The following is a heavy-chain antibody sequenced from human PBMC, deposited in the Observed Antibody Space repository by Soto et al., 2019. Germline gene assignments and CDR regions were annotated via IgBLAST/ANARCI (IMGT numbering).Heavy chain of an antibody. Sequence: PSETLSLTCAVYGGSFSGYYWSWIRQPPGKGLEWIGEINHSGSTNYNPSLKSRVTISVDTSKNQFSLKLSSVTAADTAVYYCARGVFCSSTSCYTLYRPLHWNFYDYWGQGTLVTVSS. CDR2: INHSGST. J-gene: IGHJ4*02. CDR1: GGSFSGYY. D-gene: IGHD2-2*02. CDR3: ARGVFCSSTSCYTLYRPLHWNFYDY. V-gene: IGHV4-34*01.